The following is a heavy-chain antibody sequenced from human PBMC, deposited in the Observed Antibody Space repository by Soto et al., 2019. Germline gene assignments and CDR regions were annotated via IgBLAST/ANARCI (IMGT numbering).Heavy chain of an antibody. D-gene: IGHD3-22*01. J-gene: IGHJ3*02. V-gene: IGHV4-30-2*01. CDR3: ARDPTYYYDSSGLDAFDI. CDR1: GGSIGGVGYS. CDR2: MYHSGST. Sequence: FLTCAVSGGSIGGVGYSWSWIRQPPGGGLEWIGYMYHSGSTNYNPSLKSRVTISVDKSKNQFSLKLSSVTAADTAVYYCARDPTYYYDSSGLDAFDIWGQGTMVTVS.